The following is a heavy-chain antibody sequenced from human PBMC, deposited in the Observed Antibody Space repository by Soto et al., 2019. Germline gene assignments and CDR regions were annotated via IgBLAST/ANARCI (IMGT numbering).Heavy chain of an antibody. Sequence: GGSLRLSCAASGFTFSSYAMSWVRQAPGKGLEWVSAISGSGGSTYYADSVKGRFTISRDNSKNTLYLQMNSLRAEDTAVYYCAKDRGRIAARPSLVDPWGQGTLVTVSS. J-gene: IGHJ5*02. V-gene: IGHV3-23*01. CDR1: GFTFSSYA. CDR3: AKDRGRIAARPSLVDP. CDR2: ISGSGGST. D-gene: IGHD6-6*01.